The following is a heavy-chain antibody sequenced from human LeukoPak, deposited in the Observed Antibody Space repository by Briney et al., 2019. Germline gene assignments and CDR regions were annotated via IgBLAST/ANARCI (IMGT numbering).Heavy chain of an antibody. V-gene: IGHV3-23*01. CDR1: GFTFSSYA. CDR3: AKAIHYDYVWGSYRNDAFDI. CDR2: ISGSGGST. D-gene: IGHD3-16*02. J-gene: IGHJ3*02. Sequence: GGSLRLSCAASGFTFSSYAMSWVRQAPGKGLEWVSAISGSGGSTYYADSVKGRFTISRDNSKNTLYLQMNSLRAEDTAVYYCAKAIHYDYVWGSYRNDAFDIWGQGTMVTVPS.